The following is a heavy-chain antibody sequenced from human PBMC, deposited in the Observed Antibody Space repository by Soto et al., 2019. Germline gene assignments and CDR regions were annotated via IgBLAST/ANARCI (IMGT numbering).Heavy chain of an antibody. CDR1: GFTFSSYW. J-gene: IGHJ6*02. Sequence: XVSLRLSCAASGFTFSSYWMHWVRQAPGKGLVWVSRINSDGSSTSYADSVKGRFTISRDNAKNTLYLQMNSLRAEDTAVYYCASGYYDYYYYGMDVWGQGTTVTVSS. CDR3: ASGYYDYYYYGMDV. CDR2: INSDGSST. D-gene: IGHD3-22*01. V-gene: IGHV3-74*01.